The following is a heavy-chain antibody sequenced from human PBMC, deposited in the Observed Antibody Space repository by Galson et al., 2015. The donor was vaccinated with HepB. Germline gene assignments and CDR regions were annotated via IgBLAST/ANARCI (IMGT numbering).Heavy chain of an antibody. J-gene: IGHJ3*02. CDR3: ARGRDSSGYRRAHHAFDI. V-gene: IGHV1-69*13. D-gene: IGHD3-22*01. Sequence: SVKVSCKASGGTFSSYAISWVRQAPGQGLEWMGGIIPIFGTANYAQKFQGRVTITADESTSTAYMELSSLRSEDTAVYYCARGRDSSGYRRAHHAFDIWGQGTMVTVSS. CDR2: IIPIFGTA. CDR1: GGTFSSYA.